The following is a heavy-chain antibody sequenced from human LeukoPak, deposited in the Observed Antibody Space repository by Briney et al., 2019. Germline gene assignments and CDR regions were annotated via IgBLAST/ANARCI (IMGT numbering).Heavy chain of an antibody. J-gene: IGHJ6*02. CDR2: IYHSGST. CDR3: ARNTVYCMDV. CDR1: GGSISSGGYY. V-gene: IGHV4-30-2*01. Sequence: SQTLSLTCTVSGGSISSGGYYWSWIRQPPGKGLEWIGYIYHSGSTSYNPSLKSRATLSVDKSKNQFSLNLNTVTAADTAVYYCARNTVYCMDVWGQGTTVTVS.